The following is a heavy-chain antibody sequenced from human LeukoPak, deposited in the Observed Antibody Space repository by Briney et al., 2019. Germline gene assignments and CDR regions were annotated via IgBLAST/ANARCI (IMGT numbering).Heavy chain of an antibody. CDR1: GGSFSGYY. V-gene: IGHV4-34*01. CDR3: ARDYCGGDCYSINYYFDY. J-gene: IGHJ4*02. CDR2: INHSGST. Sequence: SETLSLTCAVYGGSFSGYYWSWIRQPPGKGLEWIGEINHSGSTNYNPSLKSRVTISVDTSKNQFSLKLSSVTAADTAVYYCARDYCGGDCYSINYYFDYWGQGTLVTVSS. D-gene: IGHD2-21*02.